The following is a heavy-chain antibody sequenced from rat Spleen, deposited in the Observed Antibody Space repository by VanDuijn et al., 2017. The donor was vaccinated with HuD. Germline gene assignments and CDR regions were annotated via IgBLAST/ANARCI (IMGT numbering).Heavy chain of an antibody. CDR2: IWGNGNT. V-gene: IGHV2-30*01. CDR1: GFSLINYN. D-gene: IGHD1-11*01. CDR3: ARSYGGYTSNWFAY. J-gene: IGHJ3*01. Sequence: QVQLKESGPGLVQPSQTLSLTCTVSGFSLINYNMHWVRQPTGKGLEWMGVIWGNGNTNYKSTLTSRLSISRDTSKSQVFLKMNNLQTEDTAMYFCARSYGGYTSNWFAYWGQGTLVTVSS.